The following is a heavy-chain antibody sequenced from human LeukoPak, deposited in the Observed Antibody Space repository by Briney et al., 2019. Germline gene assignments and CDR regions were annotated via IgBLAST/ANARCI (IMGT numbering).Heavy chain of an antibody. CDR2: INPNSGGT. CDR1: GYTFTGYY. J-gene: IGHJ5*02. D-gene: IGHD6-19*01. CDR3: ARPRKYSSGWYNWFDP. Sequence: ASVKVSCKASGYTFTGYYMHWVRQAPGQGLEWMGWINPNSGGTNYAQKFQGRVTMTRDTSISTAYMELSRLRSDDTAVYYCARPRKYSSGWYNWFDPWGQGTLVTVSS. V-gene: IGHV1-2*02.